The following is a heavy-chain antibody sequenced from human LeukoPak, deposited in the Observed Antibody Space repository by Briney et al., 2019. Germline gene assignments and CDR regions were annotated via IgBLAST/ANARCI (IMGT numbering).Heavy chain of an antibody. CDR2: INPSGGST. CDR1: GYTFTSYY. J-gene: IGHJ4*02. CDR3: ARVWGTTGYFDY. V-gene: IGHV1-46*01. Sequence: ASVKVSCKASGYTFTSYYMHWVRQAPGQGLEWMGIINPSGGSTSYAQKFQGRVTMTRDTYTSTVYMELSSLRSEDTAVYYCARVWGTTGYFDYWGQGTLVTVSS. D-gene: IGHD4-17*01.